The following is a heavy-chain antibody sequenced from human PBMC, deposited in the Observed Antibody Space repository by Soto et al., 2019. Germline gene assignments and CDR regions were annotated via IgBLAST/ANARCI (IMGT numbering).Heavy chain of an antibody. D-gene: IGHD3-10*01. J-gene: IGHJ4*02. Sequence: EVQLLESGGGLVQPGGSLRLSCAASGFAFSVNAMSWVRQAPGKGLEWVSAISGSGSSTYYVDSVKGRFTISRDNSKNTLYLQMNSLRAEDTAVYYCARSLRGIIIDFDYWGQGTGVTVSS. CDR1: GFAFSVNA. CDR3: ARSLRGIIIDFDY. CDR2: ISGSGSST. V-gene: IGHV3-23*01.